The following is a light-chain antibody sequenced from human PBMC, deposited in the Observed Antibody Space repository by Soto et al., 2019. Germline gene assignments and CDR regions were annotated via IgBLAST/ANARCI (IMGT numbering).Light chain of an antibody. CDR3: QLWDSSSDPHVV. CDR1: NIGSKS. Sequence: SYELTQPPSVSVAPGKTARITCGGNNIGSKSVHWYQQRPGQAPVLVIYYDSDRPSGIPERFSGSNSGITATLTISRVEAGDEADYYCQLWDSSSDPHVVFGGGTKVTVL. CDR2: YDS. J-gene: IGLJ2*01. V-gene: IGLV3-21*04.